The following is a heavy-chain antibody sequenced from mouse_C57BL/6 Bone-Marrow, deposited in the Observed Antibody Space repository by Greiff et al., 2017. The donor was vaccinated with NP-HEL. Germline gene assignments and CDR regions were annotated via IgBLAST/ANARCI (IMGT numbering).Heavy chain of an antibody. V-gene: IGHV5-9-1*02. CDR2: ISSGGDYI. CDR1: GFTFSSYA. D-gene: IGHD2-4*01. CDR3: TRDDYDAPMDY. Sequence: EVQVVESGEGLVKPGGSLKLSCAASGFTFSSYAMSWVRQTPEKRLEWVAYISSGGDYIYYADTVKGRFTISRDNARNTLYLQMSSLKSEDTAMYYCTRDDYDAPMDYWGQGTSVTVSS. J-gene: IGHJ4*01.